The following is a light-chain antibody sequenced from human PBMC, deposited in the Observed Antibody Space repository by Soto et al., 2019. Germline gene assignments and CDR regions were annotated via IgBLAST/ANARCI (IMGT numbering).Light chain of an antibody. V-gene: IGKV1-16*02. CDR3: QQYYSWPWT. CDR2: SAS. Sequence: IHVPXSPSSLXAAXEXXXTXXCRASQRISNYLGWYQQKPGKGPKPLIYSASTLKSGVPSKFSRSGSGTDFTLTICGLQPDDFATYYCQQYYSWPWTFGQVTKVDI. CDR1: QRISNY. J-gene: IGKJ1*01.